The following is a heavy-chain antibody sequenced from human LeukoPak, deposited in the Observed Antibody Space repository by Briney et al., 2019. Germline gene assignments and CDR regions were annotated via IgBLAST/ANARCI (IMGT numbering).Heavy chain of an antibody. V-gene: IGHV1-8*02. D-gene: IGHD3-10*01. CDR2: MNPNSGNT. J-gene: IGHJ5*02. Sequence: GASVKVSCKASGGTFSSYAINWVRQATGQGLEWMGWMNPNSGNTGYAQKFQGRVAMTRNTSISTAYMELSSLRSEDTAVYYCARSHYYASNWFDPWGQGTLVTVSS. CDR3: ARSHYYASNWFDP. CDR1: GGTFSSYA.